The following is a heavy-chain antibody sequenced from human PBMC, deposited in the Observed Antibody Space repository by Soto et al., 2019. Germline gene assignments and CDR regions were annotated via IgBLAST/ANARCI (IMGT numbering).Heavy chain of an antibody. Sequence: PSETLSLTCTVSGGSISSSSYYWGWIRQPPGKGLEWIGYIYYSGSTNYNPSLKSRVTISVDTAKNQFSLKLSSVTAADTAVYYCAREGIAVAGDDAFDIWGQGTMVTVSS. J-gene: IGHJ3*02. D-gene: IGHD6-19*01. V-gene: IGHV4-61*01. CDR1: GGSISSSSYY. CDR3: AREGIAVAGDDAFDI. CDR2: IYYSGST.